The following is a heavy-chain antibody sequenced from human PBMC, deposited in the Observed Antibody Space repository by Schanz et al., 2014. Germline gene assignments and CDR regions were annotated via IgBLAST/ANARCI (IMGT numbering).Heavy chain of an antibody. CDR1: GFTFSSYA. D-gene: IGHD6-19*01. Sequence: EQLVESGGGLVQPGGSLRLSCAASGFTFSSYAMSWVRQAPGKGLEWVSGISGSGGSTYYADSVKGRFTISRDRFQNTLYLQMSSLRAEDTAIYYCAKLSSSGRLAGYFDYWGQGALVTVSS. V-gene: IGHV3-23*04. CDR3: AKLSSSGRLAGYFDY. J-gene: IGHJ4*02. CDR2: ISGSGGST.